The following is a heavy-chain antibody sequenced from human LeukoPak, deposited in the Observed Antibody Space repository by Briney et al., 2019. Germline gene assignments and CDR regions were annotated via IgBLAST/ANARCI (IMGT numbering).Heavy chain of an antibody. J-gene: IGHJ4*02. CDR2: IIPIFGTA. CDR1: GYTFTSYY. V-gene: IGHV1-69*13. D-gene: IGHD5-12*01. CDR3: ARDRHSGYDYPDY. Sequence: SVKVSCKASGYTFTSYYMHWVRQAPGQGLEWMGGIIPIFGTANYAQKFQGRVTITADESTSTAYMELSSLRSEDTAVYYCARDRHSGYDYPDYWGQGTLVTVSS.